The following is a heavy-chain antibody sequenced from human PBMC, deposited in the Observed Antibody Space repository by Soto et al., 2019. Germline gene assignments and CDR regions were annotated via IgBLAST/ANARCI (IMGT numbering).Heavy chain of an antibody. J-gene: IGHJ4*02. CDR3: ARGPFYSSSWLDY. CDR1: GFTFSSYW. CDR2: IHTDGSST. Sequence: GSLRLSCAASGFTFSSYWMHWVRQAPGKGLVWVSRIHTDGSSTGYADSVKGRFTISRDNAKNTVYLQMNSLRAEDTAVYYCARGPFYSSSWLDYWGQGALVTVSS. V-gene: IGHV3-74*01. D-gene: IGHD6-13*01.